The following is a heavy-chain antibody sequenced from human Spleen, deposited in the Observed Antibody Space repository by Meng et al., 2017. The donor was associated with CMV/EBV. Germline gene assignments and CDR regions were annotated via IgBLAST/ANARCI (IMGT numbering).Heavy chain of an antibody. CDR1: GGTFSSYA. J-gene: IGHJ6*02. CDR3: ARDMIVADSTGGYYYYGMDV. CDR2: IIPILGIA. D-gene: IGHD3-22*01. V-gene: IGHV1-69*10. Sequence: SVKVSCKASGGTFSSYAISWVRQAPGQGLEWMGGIIPILGIANYAQKFQGRVTMTRDTSISTAYMELSRLRSDDTAVYYCARDMIVADSTGGYYYYGMDVWGQGTTVTVSS.